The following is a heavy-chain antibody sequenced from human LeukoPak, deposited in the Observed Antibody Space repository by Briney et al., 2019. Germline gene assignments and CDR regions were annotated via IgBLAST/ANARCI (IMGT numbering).Heavy chain of an antibody. J-gene: IGHJ4*02. CDR1: GGSISSSTYY. Sequence: SETLSLTCTVSGGSISSSTYYWGWIRRPPGKGLEWIGSIYYSGSTYYNPSLKSRTTVSVDTSKNQFSLRLSSVTAADTAVYYCVRGSTLRHYQYWGQGTLVTVSS. V-gene: IGHV4-39*01. CDR2: IYYSGST. D-gene: IGHD3-16*01. CDR3: VRGSTLRHYQY.